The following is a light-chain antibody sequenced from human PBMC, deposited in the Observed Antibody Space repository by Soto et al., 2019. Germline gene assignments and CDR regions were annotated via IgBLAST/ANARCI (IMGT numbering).Light chain of an antibody. V-gene: IGKV1-5*03. CDR2: KAS. CDR1: QTLSRW. J-gene: IGKJ4*01. CDR3: ETYIIYL. Sequence: DIQMTQSPSTLSASVGDRGTITCRASQTLSRWLAWYQQKPGKAPKLLISKASTLESGVPSRFSGDGSGAEFTLTISGLQPDDFATYYSETYIIYLFGGGTKVDIK.